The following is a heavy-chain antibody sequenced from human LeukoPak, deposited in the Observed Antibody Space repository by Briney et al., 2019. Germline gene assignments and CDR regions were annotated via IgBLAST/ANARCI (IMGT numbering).Heavy chain of an antibody. V-gene: IGHV4-38-2*02. D-gene: IGHD2-15*01. CDR1: GYSISSGYY. CDR2: IYHSGST. J-gene: IGHJ5*02. Sequence: SPSETLSLTCTVSGYSISSGYYWGWIRQPPGKGLEWIGSIYHSGSTYYNPSLKSRVTISVDTSKNQFSLKLSSVTAADTAVYYCARVGLLQTPDPWGQGTLVTVSS. CDR3: ARVGLLQTPDP.